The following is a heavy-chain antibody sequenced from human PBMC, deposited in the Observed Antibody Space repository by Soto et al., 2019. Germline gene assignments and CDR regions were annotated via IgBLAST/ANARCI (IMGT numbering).Heavy chain of an antibody. J-gene: IGHJ6*02. CDR2: INTNTGNP. Sequence: GASVKVSCKASGYTFTSYAMNWVRQAPGQGLEWMGWINTNTGNPTYAQGFTGRFVFSLDTSVSTAYLQICSLKAEDTAVYYCARGGGGLYDFWSGYYSEYYYYGMDVWGQGTTVTVSS. D-gene: IGHD3-3*01. V-gene: IGHV7-4-1*01. CDR3: ARGGGGLYDFWSGYYSEYYYYGMDV. CDR1: GYTFTSYA.